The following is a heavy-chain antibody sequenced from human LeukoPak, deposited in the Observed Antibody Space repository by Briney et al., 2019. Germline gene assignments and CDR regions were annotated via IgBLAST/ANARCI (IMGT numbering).Heavy chain of an antibody. CDR1: GLTFSSYA. CDR3: AKDVYNWNFYFDY. V-gene: IGHV3-23*01. J-gene: IGHJ4*02. Sequence: GGSLRLSCAASGLTFSSYAMSWVRQAPGKGLEWVSAISASGYSTYYADSVKGRFTISRDNSKKTLYLQMNSLRAEDTAIFYCAKDVYNWNFYFDYWGQGTLVTASS. D-gene: IGHD1-7*01. CDR2: ISASGYST.